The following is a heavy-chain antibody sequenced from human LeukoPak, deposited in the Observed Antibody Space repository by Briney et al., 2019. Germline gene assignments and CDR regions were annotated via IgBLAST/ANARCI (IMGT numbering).Heavy chain of an antibody. Sequence: SETLSLTCAVYGGSFSGYYWSWIRRPPGKGLEWIGEINHSGSTNYNPYLKSRVTISVDTSKNQFSLKLSSVTAADTAVYYCANRVEEGYCSSTSCYLSRYFDYWGQGTLVTVSS. CDR1: GGSFSGYY. CDR3: ANRVEEGYCSSTSCYLSRYFDY. J-gene: IGHJ4*02. CDR2: INHSGST. D-gene: IGHD2-2*01. V-gene: IGHV4-34*01.